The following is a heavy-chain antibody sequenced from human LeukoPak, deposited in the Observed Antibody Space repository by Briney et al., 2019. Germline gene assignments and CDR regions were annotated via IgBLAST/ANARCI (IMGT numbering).Heavy chain of an antibody. CDR1: GYTLTELS. Sequence: ASVKVSCKVSGYTLTELSMHWVRQAPGKGLEWMGGFDPEDGETIYAQKFQGRVTMTEDTSTDTAYMELSSLRSEDTAVYYCARDYDSSGYYSNWGQGTLVTVSS. D-gene: IGHD3-22*01. J-gene: IGHJ4*02. V-gene: IGHV1-24*01. CDR3: ARDYDSSGYYSN. CDR2: FDPEDGET.